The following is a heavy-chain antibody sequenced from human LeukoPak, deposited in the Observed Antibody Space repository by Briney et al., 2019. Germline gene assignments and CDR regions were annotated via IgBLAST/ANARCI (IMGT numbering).Heavy chain of an antibody. CDR3: AKLWGSTSDWYPSDY. CDR1: GFTFTSYA. CDR2: ISGSCGST. Sequence: GGSLRLSCAASGFTFTSYAMSWVRRAPGKGLEWVSAISGSCGSTYYADSVKGRFNISRDNSKKMLHLQMNTLRAEDTAVYYCAKLWGSTSDWYPSDYWGQGTLVTVSS. J-gene: IGHJ4*02. V-gene: IGHV3-23*01. D-gene: IGHD6-19*01.